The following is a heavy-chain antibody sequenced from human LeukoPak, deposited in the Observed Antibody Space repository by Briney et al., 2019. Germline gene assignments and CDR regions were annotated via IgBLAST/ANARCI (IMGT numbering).Heavy chain of an antibody. J-gene: IGHJ5*02. D-gene: IGHD2-2*01. CDR2: IIPILGIA. CDR1: GGTFSSYT. Sequence: LVKVSCKASGGTFSSYTISWVRQAPGQGREWMGRIIPILGIANYAQKFQGRVTINAEKSTRKDYMELSSLRSEDTAVYYCARDYRASSIVVVPAASYNWFDPWGQGTLVTVSS. V-gene: IGHV1-69*04. CDR3: ARDYRASSIVVVPAASYNWFDP.